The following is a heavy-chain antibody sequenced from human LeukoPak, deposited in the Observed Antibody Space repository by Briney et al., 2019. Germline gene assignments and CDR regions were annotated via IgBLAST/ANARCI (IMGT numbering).Heavy chain of an antibody. V-gene: IGHV3-30*18. Sequence: GGSLRLSCAASGITFSNFGMHWVRQAPGKGLEWVAVISDNGRTQYYADSVKGRFTISRDNSKNTLYLQMNSLRAEDTAVYYCAKGARGYSYGYFDYWGQGTLVTVSS. CDR1: GITFSNFG. D-gene: IGHD5-18*01. CDR3: AKGARGYSYGYFDY. J-gene: IGHJ4*02. CDR2: ISDNGRTQ.